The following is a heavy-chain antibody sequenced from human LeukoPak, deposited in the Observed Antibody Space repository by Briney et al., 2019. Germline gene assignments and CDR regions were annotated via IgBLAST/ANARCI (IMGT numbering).Heavy chain of an antibody. CDR2: IWYDGSNK. CDR3: ARAPIGELYGDY. Sequence: GGSLRLSCAASGFTFSSYWMNWVRQAPGKGLEWVAVIWYDGSNKYYADSVKGRFTISRDNSKNTLYLQMNSLRAEDTAVYYCARAPIGELYGDYWGQGTLVTVSS. J-gene: IGHJ4*02. CDR1: GFTFSSYW. V-gene: IGHV3-33*08. D-gene: IGHD3-10*01.